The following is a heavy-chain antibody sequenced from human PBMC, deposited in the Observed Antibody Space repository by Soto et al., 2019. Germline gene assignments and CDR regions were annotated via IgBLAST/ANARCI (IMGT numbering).Heavy chain of an antibody. D-gene: IGHD3-10*01. J-gene: IGHJ5*02. Sequence: QVQLVQSGAEVKKPGASVKVSCKASGYTFTSYDINWVRQATGQVLEWMGWMNPNSGNTGYAQKFQGRVTMTRNTSISTAYTELSSLRSEDPAVYYCASRRFSHGGFHPSGQGTLVTVSS. V-gene: IGHV1-8*01. CDR3: ASRRFSHGGFHP. CDR2: MNPNSGNT. CDR1: GYTFTSYD.